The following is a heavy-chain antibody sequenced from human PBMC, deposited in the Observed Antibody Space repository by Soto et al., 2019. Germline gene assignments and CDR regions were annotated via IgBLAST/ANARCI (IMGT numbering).Heavy chain of an antibody. D-gene: IGHD1-26*01. CDR2: IHYSGST. J-gene: IGHJ4*02. CDR1: GDSISSYY. Sequence: PSETLSLTCTVSGDSISSYYWSWIRQPPGKGLEWIGYIHYSGSTNYNPSLKSRVTISVDTSKNQFSLRAEDTAVYYCARGREPPTGAFVYYFDYWGQGTLVNVSS. CDR3: ARGREPPTGAFVYYFDY. V-gene: IGHV4-59*12.